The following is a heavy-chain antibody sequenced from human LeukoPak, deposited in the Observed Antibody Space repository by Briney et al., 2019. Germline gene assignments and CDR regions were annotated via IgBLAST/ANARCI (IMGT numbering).Heavy chain of an antibody. CDR1: GFTFSSYS. V-gene: IGHV3-48*02. J-gene: IGHJ4*02. Sequence: GGSLRLSCAASGFTFSSYSMNWVRQAPGKGLEWVSYISSSSSTIYYADSVKGRFTISRDNAKNSLYLQMNSLRDEDTAVYYCATDYYDSSGYLNPDFDYWGQGTLVTVSS. D-gene: IGHD3-22*01. CDR3: ATDYYDSSGYLNPDFDY. CDR2: ISSSSSTI.